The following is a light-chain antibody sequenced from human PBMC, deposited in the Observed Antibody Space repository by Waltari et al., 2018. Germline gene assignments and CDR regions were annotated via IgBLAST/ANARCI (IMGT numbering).Light chain of an antibody. J-gene: IGKJ4*01. Sequence: EIVLTQSPATLSLSPGERGTLSCRASQSISSNLAWYQFRPGQAPRLLIYDASNRATGIPARFSGSGSGTDFTLTINSLEPEDFAVYYCQQRSIWPLTFGGGTKVEIK. CDR1: QSISSN. CDR2: DAS. V-gene: IGKV3-11*01. CDR3: QQRSIWPLT.